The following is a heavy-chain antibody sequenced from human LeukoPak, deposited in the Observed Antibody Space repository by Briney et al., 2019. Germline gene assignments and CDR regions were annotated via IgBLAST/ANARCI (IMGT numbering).Heavy chain of an antibody. CDR3: AKTPSFTIFGAENWFDP. D-gene: IGHD3-3*01. CDR1: GFTFSSYA. CDR2: ISGSGGST. J-gene: IGHJ5*02. Sequence: PGGSLRLSCAASGFTFSSYAMSWVRQAPGKGLEWVSAISGSGGSTYYADSVKGRFTISRDNSKNTLYLQMNSLRVEDTAVYYCAKTPSFTIFGAENWFDPWGQGTLVTVSS. V-gene: IGHV3-23*01.